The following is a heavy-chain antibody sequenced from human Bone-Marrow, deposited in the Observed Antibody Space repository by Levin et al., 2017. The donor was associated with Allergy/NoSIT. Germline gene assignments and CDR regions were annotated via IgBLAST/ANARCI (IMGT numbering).Heavy chain of an antibody. CDR3: ASWAMFYYDGSDFDYFYYGMDV. Sequence: PGGSLRLSCAASGLSFSNYDMNWARQAPGKGLEWVSSISGGSSRIYYADSVKGRFTISRDNAKNSLYLQMNSLRVEDTAVYYCASWAMFYYDGSDFDYFYYGMDVWGQGTTVTVSS. V-gene: IGHV3-21*06. J-gene: IGHJ6*02. CDR2: ISGGSSRI. D-gene: IGHD3-16*01. CDR1: GLSFSNYD.